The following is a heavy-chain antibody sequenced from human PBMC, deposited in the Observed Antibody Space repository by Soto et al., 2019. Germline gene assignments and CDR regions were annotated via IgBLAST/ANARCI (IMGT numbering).Heavy chain of an antibody. D-gene: IGHD2-2*01. CDR2: ISAYNGNT. V-gene: IGHV1-18*04. CDR1: GYTFTSYG. J-gene: IGHJ6*02. Sequence: ASVKVSCKASGYTFTSYGISWVRQAPGQGLEWMGWISAYNGNTNYAQKLQGRVTMTTDTSTSTAYTELRSLRSDDTAVYYCARQHFSSNSCYYYYGMDVWGQGSTVTVSS. CDR3: ARQHFSSNSCYYYYGMDV.